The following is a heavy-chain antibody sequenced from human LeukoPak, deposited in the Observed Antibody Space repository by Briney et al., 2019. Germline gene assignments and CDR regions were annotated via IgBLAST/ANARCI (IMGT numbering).Heavy chain of an antibody. V-gene: IGHV3-23*01. D-gene: IGHD3-10*01. CDR3: AKVGGTSPGSGSYYFDAFDI. CDR1: GFTFSSYA. Sequence: GGSLRLSCAASGFTFSSYAMSWVPQAPGKGPEWVSAISGSGGSTYYADSVKGRFTISRDNSKNTLYLQMNSLRAEDTAVYYCAKVGGTSPGSGSYYFDAFDIWGQGTMVTVFS. J-gene: IGHJ3*02. CDR2: ISGSGGST.